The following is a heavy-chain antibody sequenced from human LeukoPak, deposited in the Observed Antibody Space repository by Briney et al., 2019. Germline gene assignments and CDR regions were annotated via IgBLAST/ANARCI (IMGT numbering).Heavy chain of an antibody. CDR1: GYTFTSYA. J-gene: IGHJ4*02. V-gene: IGHV1-3*01. CDR2: INAGNGNT. Sequence: ASVRVSCKASGYTFTSYAMHWVRQAPEQRLEWMGWINAGNGNTKYSQKFQGRVTITRDTSASTAYMELSSLRSEDTAVYYCARGARPIIVVPAAMGGYWGQGTLVTVSS. D-gene: IGHD2-2*01. CDR3: ARGARPIIVVPAAMGGY.